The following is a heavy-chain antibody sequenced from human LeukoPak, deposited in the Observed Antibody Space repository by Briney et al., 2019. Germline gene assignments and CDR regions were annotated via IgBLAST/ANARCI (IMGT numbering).Heavy chain of an antibody. V-gene: IGHV4-30-2*01. J-gene: IGHJ4*02. D-gene: IGHD4-17*01. CDR2: IYHSGST. CDR1: GGSISSGGYS. Sequence: SQTLSLTCAVSGGSISSGGYSWSWIRQPPGKGLEWIGYIYHSGSTYYNPSLKSRVTISVDRSKNQFSLKLSSVTAADTAVYYCASWSDYDDYAGYWGQGTLVTVSS. CDR3: ASWSDYDDYAGY.